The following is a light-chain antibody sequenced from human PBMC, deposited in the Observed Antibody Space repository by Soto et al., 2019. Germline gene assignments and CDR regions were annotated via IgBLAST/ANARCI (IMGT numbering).Light chain of an antibody. J-gene: IGKJ2*01. CDR3: QKYNRAPYT. CDR2: AAS. V-gene: IGKV1-27*01. CDR1: QGISNY. Sequence: DIQMTQSPSSLSASVGDRVTITCRASQGISNYLAWYQQKPGKVPKLLIYAASTLQSGVPSRFSGSGSGTNFTLTISCLPPEDVATYYCQKYNRAPYTFGQGTKLEIK.